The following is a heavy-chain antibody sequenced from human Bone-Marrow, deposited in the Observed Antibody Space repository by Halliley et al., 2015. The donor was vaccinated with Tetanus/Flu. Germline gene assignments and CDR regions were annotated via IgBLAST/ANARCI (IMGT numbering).Heavy chain of an antibody. D-gene: IGHD2-8*01. Sequence: YYADSVKGRFTISRDNSRKTVYLQMNSLSVEDTAVYYCAKDRGAGRRCFNGVCGREATFYFDHWGQGMLVAVSS. V-gene: IGHV3-30*02. J-gene: IGHJ4*02. CDR3: AKDRGAGRRCFNGVCGREATFYFDH.